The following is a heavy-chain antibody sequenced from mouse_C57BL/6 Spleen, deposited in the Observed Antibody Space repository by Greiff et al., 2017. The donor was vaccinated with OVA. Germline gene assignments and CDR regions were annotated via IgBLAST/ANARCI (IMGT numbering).Heavy chain of an antibody. V-gene: IGHV1-64*01. CDR1: GYTFTSYW. J-gene: IGHJ1*03. CDR3: ATSSAHSGYFDV. Sequence: QVQLQQPGAELVKPGASVKLSCKASGYTFTSYWMHWVKQRPGQGLAWIGMIHPNSGSTNYNEKFKSKATLTVDKSSSTAYMQLSSLTSEDSAVYYCATSSAHSGYFDVWGTGTTVTVSS. CDR2: IHPNSGST. D-gene: IGHD3-2*02.